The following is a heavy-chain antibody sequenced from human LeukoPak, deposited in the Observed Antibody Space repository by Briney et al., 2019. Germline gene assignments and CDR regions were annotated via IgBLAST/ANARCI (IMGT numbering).Heavy chain of an antibody. V-gene: IGHV3-74*01. CDR1: GFTFGNSW. J-gene: IGHJ3*01. CDR3: VVVVEPPDSDGFEV. D-gene: IGHD1-14*01. Sequence: GGSLRLSCAASGFTFGNSWVHWVRQAPGKGLVWVSLINADGSTATYADSVKGRFTISRDNARNTLSLQMNSLTIEDTAVYYCVVVVEPPDSDGFEVWGQGTMITVPS. CDR2: INADGSTA.